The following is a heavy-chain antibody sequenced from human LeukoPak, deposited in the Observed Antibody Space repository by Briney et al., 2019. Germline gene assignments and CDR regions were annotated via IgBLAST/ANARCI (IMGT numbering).Heavy chain of an antibody. CDR3: ARDSSSEGPLDY. CDR1: GFTFSASA. D-gene: IGHD6-6*01. CDR2: IRSKANNYAT. V-gene: IGHV3-73*01. J-gene: IGHJ4*02. Sequence: QTGGSLKLSCAASGFTFSASAVHWVRQASGKGLEWIGRIRSKANNYATAYAGLLKGRFTVSRDDSKNSAYLQMNSLKTEDSAVYFCARDSSSEGPLDYWGQGTLVAVSS.